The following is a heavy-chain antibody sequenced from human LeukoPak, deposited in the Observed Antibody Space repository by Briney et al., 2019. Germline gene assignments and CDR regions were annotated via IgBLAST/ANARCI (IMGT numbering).Heavy chain of an antibody. Sequence: PGGSLRLSCAASGFTVSSNYMSWVHQAPGKGLEWVSVIYSGGSTYYADSVKGRFTISRDNSRNTLYLQMNSLRAEDTAVYYCARGLWDGGLDYWGQGTLVTVSS. CDR2: IYSGGST. D-gene: IGHD3-16*01. J-gene: IGHJ4*02. V-gene: IGHV3-66*01. CDR1: GFTVSSNY. CDR3: ARGLWDGGLDY.